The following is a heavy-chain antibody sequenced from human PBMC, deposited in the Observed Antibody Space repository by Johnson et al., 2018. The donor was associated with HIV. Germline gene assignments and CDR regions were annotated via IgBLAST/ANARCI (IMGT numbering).Heavy chain of an antibody. V-gene: IGHV3-30*04. CDR2: ISYDGSNK. CDR3: ARDRVATEAFDI. J-gene: IGHJ3*02. D-gene: IGHD5-12*01. CDR1: GFTFSSYA. Sequence: QVQLVESGGGVVQPGGSLRLTCAASGFTFSSYAMHWVRQAPGKGLEWVAVISYDGSNKYYADYVKGRFTISRDISRNTLYLQMNSLRPEDTTIYYCARDRVATEAFDIWGQGTMVTVSS.